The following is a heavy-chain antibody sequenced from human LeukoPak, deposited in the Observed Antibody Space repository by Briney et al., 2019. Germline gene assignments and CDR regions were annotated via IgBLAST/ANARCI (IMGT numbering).Heavy chain of an antibody. CDR1: GFTFSSYG. CDR3: AKEAYYDSSGSTFDY. V-gene: IGHV3-33*06. D-gene: IGHD3-22*01. CDR2: IWFDGSNK. Sequence: GRSLRLSCAASGFTFSSYGMHWVRQAPGKGLEWVAVIWFDGSNKYYADSVKGRFTISRDNSKNTLYLQMNSLRAEDTAVYYCAKEAYYDSSGSTFDYWGQGTLVTVPS. J-gene: IGHJ4*02.